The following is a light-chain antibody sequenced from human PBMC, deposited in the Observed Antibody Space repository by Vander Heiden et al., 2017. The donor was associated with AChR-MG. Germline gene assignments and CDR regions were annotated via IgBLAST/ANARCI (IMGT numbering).Light chain of an antibody. V-gene: IGLV3-9*01. Sequence: SYELTQPLSGSVALGQTARITCGGNNSGSKNVHWYQQKPGQAPVLVIYRDSNRPSGIPERFSGSNSGNTATLTISRAQAGDEADYYCQVWDSSTAGVFGTGTKVTVL. CDR3: QVWDSSTAGV. J-gene: IGLJ1*01. CDR2: RDS. CDR1: NSGSKN.